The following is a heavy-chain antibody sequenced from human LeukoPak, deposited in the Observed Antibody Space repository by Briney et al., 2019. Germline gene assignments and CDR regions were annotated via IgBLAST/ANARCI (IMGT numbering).Heavy chain of an antibody. Sequence: PSETLSLTCTVSGGSINSYYWNWIRQPPGKGLKWIGFIYYTGSTNYNPSLKSRVTISLDTSKNQFALRLNSVTAADTAVYYCARGYCSGGSCYYFDLWGRGTLVTVSS. D-gene: IGHD2-15*01. CDR2: IYYTGST. V-gene: IGHV4-59*01. CDR1: GGSINSYY. J-gene: IGHJ2*01. CDR3: ARGYCSGGSCYYFDL.